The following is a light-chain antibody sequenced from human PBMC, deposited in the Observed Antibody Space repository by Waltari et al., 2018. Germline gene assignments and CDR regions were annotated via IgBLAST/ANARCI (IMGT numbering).Light chain of an antibody. Sequence: EIVLTPSPGTLSSSPGERATLSCRASQSVGRALIWYQQKPGQAPRLLIYGASTRATGIPDRFSGSGSGTDFSLTITRLEPEDFAVYYCQKYDFLPATFGQGTTVEIK. CDR1: QSVGRA. CDR2: GAS. V-gene: IGKV3-20*01. CDR3: QKYDFLPAT. J-gene: IGKJ1*01.